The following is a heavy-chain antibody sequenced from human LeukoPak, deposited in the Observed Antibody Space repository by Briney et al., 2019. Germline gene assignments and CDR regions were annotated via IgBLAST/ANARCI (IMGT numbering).Heavy chain of an antibody. D-gene: IGHD3-22*01. J-gene: IGHJ4*02. CDR2: ISGDGRST. V-gene: IGHV3-74*01. CDR3: AAFYYDPAY. Sequence: GGSLRLSCAASGFTSRTYWMHWVRQAPGKGLVWVSRISGDGRSTSYADFVKGRFTISRDNAKNTLFLQIHSLRVEDTAVYYCAAFYYDPAYWGQGTRVTVSS. CDR1: GFTSRTYW.